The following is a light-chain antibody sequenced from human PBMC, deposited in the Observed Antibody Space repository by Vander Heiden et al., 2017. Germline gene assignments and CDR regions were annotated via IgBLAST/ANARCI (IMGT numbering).Light chain of an antibody. V-gene: IGLV2-14*01. CDR3: SSYTTSGTFPYV. Sequence: QSALTQPASVSGSPGLSITISCTGTSSDIGGYSYVSWYQRHPGKAPKLIMYDVDSRPSGVSNRFSGSKSGKTASLTISGLQAEDEAEYYCSSYTTSGTFPYVFGAGTQVTVL. CDR1: SSDIGGYSY. CDR2: DVD. J-gene: IGLJ1*01.